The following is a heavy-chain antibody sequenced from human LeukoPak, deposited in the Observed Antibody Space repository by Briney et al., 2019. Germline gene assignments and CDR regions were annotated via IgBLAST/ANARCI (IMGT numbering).Heavy chain of an antibody. Sequence: PGGSLRLSCAASGFTFSGYEMIWVRQAPGKGLEWVTVIWYDGSNKLYANSVKGRFTISRDDSKNTLYLQMNSLRAEDTAVYYCARGLELHGDYFDHWGRGTLVTVSS. J-gene: IGHJ4*02. V-gene: IGHV3-33*08. CDR1: GFTFSGYE. CDR3: ARGLELHGDYFDH. D-gene: IGHD1-7*01. CDR2: IWYDGSNK.